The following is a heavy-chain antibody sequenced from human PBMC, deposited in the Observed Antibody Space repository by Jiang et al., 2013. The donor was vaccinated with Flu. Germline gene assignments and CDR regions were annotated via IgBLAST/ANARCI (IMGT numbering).Heavy chain of an antibody. CDR2: IYYQGNT. D-gene: IGHD3-22*01. CDR1: GVSITGYY. CDR3: ARFSSGPAVFDH. J-gene: IGHJ4*02. Sequence: LLKPSETLSLTCTVSGVSITGYYWSWIRQPPGKGLEWIGYIYYQGNTNYNPSLGSRLTMSVDTSENQFSLRMSSVIAADTAVYYCARFSSGPAVFDHWGQGTLVAVSS. V-gene: IGHV4-59*01.